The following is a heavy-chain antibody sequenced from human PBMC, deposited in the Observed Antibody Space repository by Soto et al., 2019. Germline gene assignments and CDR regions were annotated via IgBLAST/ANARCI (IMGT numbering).Heavy chain of an antibody. Sequence: EVQLLESGGGLVQPGGSLRLSCAASGFTFSSYAMSWVRQAPGKGLEWVSAISGSGGSTYYADSVKGRLTISRDNSKNTLYLQMNSLRAEDTAVYYCALDFLRGFAVAGFDYWGQGTLVTVSS. V-gene: IGHV3-23*01. CDR2: ISGSGGST. D-gene: IGHD6-19*01. J-gene: IGHJ4*02. CDR3: ALDFLRGFAVAGFDY. CDR1: GFTFSSYA.